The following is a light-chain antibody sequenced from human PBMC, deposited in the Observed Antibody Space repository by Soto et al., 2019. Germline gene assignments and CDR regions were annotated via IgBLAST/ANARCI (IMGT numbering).Light chain of an antibody. J-gene: IGKJ1*01. V-gene: IGKV1-12*02. Sequence: DIHMTQSPSSVSASVGNMVTVTCRARQGISRWLAWYQKKPGKAPKLLIYAASSLQSGVPSRLRGSGYGTDFTLTISSLQTEDFATYYCQQANSFLWTFGHGTKVDIK. CDR2: AAS. CDR1: QGISRW. CDR3: QQANSFLWT.